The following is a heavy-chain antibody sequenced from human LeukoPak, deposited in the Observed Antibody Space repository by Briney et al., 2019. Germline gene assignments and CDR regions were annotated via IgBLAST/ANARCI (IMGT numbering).Heavy chain of an antibody. J-gene: IGHJ4*02. Sequence: GGSLRLSCAASGVTFSSYAMSWVRQAPGKGLEWVSAISGSGGSTYYADSVKGRFTISRDNSKTTLYLQMNSLRAEDTAVYYCAKPSTYYYDSSGYPIDYWGQGTLVTVSS. CDR2: ISGSGGST. CDR1: GVTFSSYA. D-gene: IGHD3-22*01. CDR3: AKPSTYYYDSSGYPIDY. V-gene: IGHV3-23*01.